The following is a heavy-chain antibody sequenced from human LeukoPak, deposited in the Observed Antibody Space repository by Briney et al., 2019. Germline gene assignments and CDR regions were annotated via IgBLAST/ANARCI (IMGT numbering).Heavy chain of an antibody. D-gene: IGHD5-18*01. J-gene: IGHJ4*02. CDR3: AKDLRGYSYAIDY. V-gene: IGHV3-9*01. Sequence: GRSLRLSCAASGFTFDDYAMHWVRHAPGKGLEWVSGISWNSGSIGYADSVKGRFTISRDNAKNSLYLQMNSLRVEDTALYYCAKDLRGYSYAIDYWGQGTLVTVSS. CDR1: GFTFDDYA. CDR2: ISWNSGSI.